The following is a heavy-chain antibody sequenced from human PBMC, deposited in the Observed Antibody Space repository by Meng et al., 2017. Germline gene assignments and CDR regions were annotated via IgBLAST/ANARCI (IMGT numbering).Heavy chain of an antibody. D-gene: IGHD3-22*01. Sequence: GESLKISCAASGFTFSRYAMHWVRQAPDKGLEGVAVISADGSKKYYAESVKGRFTISRDNSKNTMYLQMNSLRAEDTAVFYCARIFYYDGRVYSGSDLGYFDYWGQGTLVTVSS. CDR1: GFTFSRYA. J-gene: IGHJ4*02. V-gene: IGHV3-30*04. CDR3: ARIFYYDGRVYSGSDLGYFDY. CDR2: ISADGSKK.